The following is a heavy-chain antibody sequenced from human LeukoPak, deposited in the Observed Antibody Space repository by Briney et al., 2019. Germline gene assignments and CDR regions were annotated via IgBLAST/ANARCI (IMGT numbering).Heavy chain of an antibody. J-gene: IGHJ4*02. Sequence: PGGSLRLSCAASGFTFSSYSMTWVRQAPGKGLEWVSSISSSNYIYYADSLKGRFTISRDNAKNSLYLQMNSLSAEDTAVYYCASVFDSWGQGFLVTVSS. CDR2: ISSSNYI. CDR1: GFTFSSYS. CDR3: ASVFDS. V-gene: IGHV3-21*01.